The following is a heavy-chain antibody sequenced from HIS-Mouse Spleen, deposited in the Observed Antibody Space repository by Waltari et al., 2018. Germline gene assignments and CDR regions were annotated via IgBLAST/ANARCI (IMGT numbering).Heavy chain of an antibody. CDR1: GFTFSSYG. D-gene: IGHD2-8*01. CDR3: AKGGLMVYAIGDY. J-gene: IGHJ4*02. Sequence: LSCAASGFTFSSYGMHWVRQAPGKGLEWVAVIWYDGSNKYYADSAKGRFTISRDNSKNTLYLQMNSLRAEDTAVYYCAKGGLMVYAIGDYWGQGTLVTVSS. V-gene: IGHV3-33*06. CDR2: IWYDGSNK.